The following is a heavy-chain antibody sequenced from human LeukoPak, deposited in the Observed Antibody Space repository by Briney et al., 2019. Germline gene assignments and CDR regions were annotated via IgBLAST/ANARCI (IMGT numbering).Heavy chain of an antibody. CDR2: ISSSSSTI. CDR1: GFTFSSYS. Sequence: GGSLRLSCAASGFTFSSYSMNWVRQAPGKGLEWASYISSSSSTIYYADSVKGRFTISRDNAKNSLYLQMNSLRAEDTAVYYCAREYSSSWYVSDGLDYWGQGTLVTVSS. CDR3: AREYSSSWYVSDGLDY. V-gene: IGHV3-48*01. D-gene: IGHD6-13*01. J-gene: IGHJ4*02.